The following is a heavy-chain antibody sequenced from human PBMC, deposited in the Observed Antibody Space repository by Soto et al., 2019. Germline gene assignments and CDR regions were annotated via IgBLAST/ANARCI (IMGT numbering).Heavy chain of an antibody. CDR3: ARHPRTALPSAMDV. CDR2: IWYDGSNA. V-gene: IGHV3-33*08. Sequence: GGSLRLSCATSGFIFSNFGMHWVRQAPGKGLEWVAVIWYDGSNAVSADSVKGRFTISRDNSKNTLYLQMSGLRSEDTAVYYCARHPRTALPSAMDVWGQGTTVTVCS. J-gene: IGHJ6*02. CDR1: GFIFSNFG. D-gene: IGHD6-6*01.